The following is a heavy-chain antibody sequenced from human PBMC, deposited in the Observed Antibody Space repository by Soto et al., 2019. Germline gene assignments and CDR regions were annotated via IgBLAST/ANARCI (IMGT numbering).Heavy chain of an antibody. V-gene: IGHV3-23*01. J-gene: IGHJ6*02. CDR3: AKMGFRSSTGSYDYTMDV. D-gene: IGHD5-12*01. Sequence: SLRLSCAASRFTFSTYAMTWVRQAPGKGLERVSVITGSGSSSYYADSVKGRFTISRDNSKNMLYLQVKSLRAEDTAVYYCAKMGFRSSTGSYDYTMDVWGRGTTVTVSS. CDR2: ITGSGSSS. CDR1: RFTFSTYA.